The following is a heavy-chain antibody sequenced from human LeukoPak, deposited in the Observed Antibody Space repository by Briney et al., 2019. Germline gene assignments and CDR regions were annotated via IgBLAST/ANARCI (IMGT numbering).Heavy chain of an antibody. Sequence: PSETLSLTCTVSGGSISSYYWSWIRQPPGKGLEWIGYIYYSGSTNYNSSLKSRVTISVDTSKNQFSLKLSSVTAADTAVYYCARRGYSSGHWYFELWGRGTLVTVSS. CDR1: GGSISSYY. CDR3: ARRGYSSGHWYFEL. J-gene: IGHJ2*01. CDR2: IYYSGST. D-gene: IGHD6-19*01. V-gene: IGHV4-59*08.